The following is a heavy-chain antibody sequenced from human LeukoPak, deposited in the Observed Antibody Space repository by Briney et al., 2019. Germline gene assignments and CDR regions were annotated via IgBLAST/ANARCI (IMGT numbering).Heavy chain of an antibody. CDR2: IKQDGSEK. CDR3: ATRGGPYSRSGWYH. D-gene: IGHD6-19*01. Sequence: PGGSLRLSCAASGFTFSSYAMSWVRQAPGKGLEWVANIKQDGSEKYYVDSVKGRFTISRDNAKNSLYLQMNSLRAEDTAVYYCATRGGPYSRSGWYHWGQGTLVTVSS. V-gene: IGHV3-7*01. J-gene: IGHJ5*02. CDR1: GFTFSSYA.